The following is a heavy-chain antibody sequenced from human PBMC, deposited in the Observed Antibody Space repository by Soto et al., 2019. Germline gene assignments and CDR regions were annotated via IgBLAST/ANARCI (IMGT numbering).Heavy chain of an antibody. Sequence: ASVKVSCKASGYTFTGYYMHWVRQAPGQGLERMGWINPNSGGTNYAQKFQGRVTMTRDTSISTAYMELSRLRSDDTAVYYCARAENWNCVGWFDPWGQGTLVTVSS. D-gene: IGHD1-7*01. CDR2: INPNSGGT. CDR3: ARAENWNCVGWFDP. CDR1: GYTFTGYY. V-gene: IGHV1-2*02. J-gene: IGHJ5*02.